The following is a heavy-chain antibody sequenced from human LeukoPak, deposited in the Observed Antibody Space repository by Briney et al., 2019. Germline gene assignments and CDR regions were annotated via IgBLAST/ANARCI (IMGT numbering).Heavy chain of an antibody. CDR2: INPSGGST. J-gene: IGHJ6*03. D-gene: IGHD3-10*01. CDR3: ARVDRENYGSGSYYEHYYYYMDV. V-gene: IGHV1-46*01. CDR1: GYTFTSYY. Sequence: GASVKVSRKASGYTFTSYYMHWVRQAPGQGLEWMGIINPSGGSTSYAQKFQGRVTMTRDMSTSTVYMELSSLRSEDTAVYYCARVDRENYGSGSYYEHYYYYMDVWGKGTTVTISS.